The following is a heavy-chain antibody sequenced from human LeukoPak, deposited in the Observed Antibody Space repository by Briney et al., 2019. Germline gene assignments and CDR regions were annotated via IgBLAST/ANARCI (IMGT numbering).Heavy chain of an antibody. D-gene: IGHD3-10*01. CDR2: IYTSGST. CDR1: GGSISSYY. Sequence: SETLSLTCTVSGGSISSYYWSWIRQPAGKGLEWIGRIYTSGSTNYNPSLKSRVTMSVDTSKNQLSLKLSSVTAADTAVYYCAREDGSGSYPHYYFDYWGQGTLVTVSS. V-gene: IGHV4-4*07. CDR3: AREDGSGSYPHYYFDY. J-gene: IGHJ4*02.